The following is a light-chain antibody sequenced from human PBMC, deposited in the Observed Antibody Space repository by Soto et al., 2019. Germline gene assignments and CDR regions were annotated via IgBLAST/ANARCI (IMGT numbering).Light chain of an antibody. CDR3: SSYTSSSALV. Sequence: QSVLTQPASVSGSPRQSITISCTGTGSDVGGYNYVSWYQQHPGKDPKLMIYGVNNRPSGVSNRFSGSKSGNTAALTISGLQAEDEADYYCSSYTSSSALVFGTGT. J-gene: IGLJ1*01. CDR2: GVN. CDR1: GSDVGGYNY. V-gene: IGLV2-14*01.